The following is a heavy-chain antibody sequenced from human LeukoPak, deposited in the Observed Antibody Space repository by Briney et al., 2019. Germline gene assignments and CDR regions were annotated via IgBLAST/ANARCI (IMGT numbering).Heavy chain of an antibody. D-gene: IGHD3-9*01. CDR3: AREGRDVLRYFDWLFSRWFDP. Sequence: QSQTLSLTCAISGDSVSSNSAAWNWTRQSPSRGLEWLGRTYYRSKWYNDYAVSVKSRITINPDTSKNQFSLQLNSVTPEDTAVYYCAREGRDVLRYFDWLFSRWFDPWGQGTLVTVSS. CDR1: GDSVSSNSAA. CDR2: TYYRSKWYN. J-gene: IGHJ5*02. V-gene: IGHV6-1*01.